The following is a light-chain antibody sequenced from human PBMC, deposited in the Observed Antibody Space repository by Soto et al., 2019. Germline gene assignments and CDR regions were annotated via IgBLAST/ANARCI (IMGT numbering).Light chain of an antibody. CDR2: EVS. Sequence: QSALTQPASVSGSPGQSITISCTGTSSDVGSYNLVSWYQQHPGKAPKLMIYEVSKRPSGVSNRFSGSKSGNTASLTISGLQAEDEADYYCCSYAGSSTFHYVFGTGTKVT. CDR3: CSYAGSSTFHYV. V-gene: IGLV2-23*02. J-gene: IGLJ1*01. CDR1: SSDVGSYNL.